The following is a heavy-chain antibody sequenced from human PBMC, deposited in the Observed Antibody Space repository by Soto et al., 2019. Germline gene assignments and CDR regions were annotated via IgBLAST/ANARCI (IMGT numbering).Heavy chain of an antibody. Sequence: GGPRVLSFADSGVPFGYNAMICVRQAPGKGLEWVSSISDSGSSTYYADSVKGRFTISRDNSKNTLYLQMNSLRAEDTAMYYATSGTVPITYWGQGT. CDR3: TSGTVPITY. CDR1: GVPFGYNA. J-gene: IGHJ4*02. D-gene: IGHD1-7*01. V-gene: IGHV3-23*01. CDR2: ISDSGSST.